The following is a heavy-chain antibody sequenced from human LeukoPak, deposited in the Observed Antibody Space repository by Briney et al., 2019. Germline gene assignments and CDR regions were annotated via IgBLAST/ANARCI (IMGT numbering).Heavy chain of an antibody. Sequence: GGSLRLSCAASGFTFSSYSMNWVRQAPGKGLEWVSFIGSSSTYIYYADSVKGRFTISRDDAKNSLYLQMSSLRADDTAVYYCARDRVVSGRFGEVASWGQGTLVTVSS. CDR2: IGSSSTYI. CDR1: GFTFSSYS. J-gene: IGHJ5*01. V-gene: IGHV3-21*01. D-gene: IGHD3-10*01. CDR3: ARDRVVSGRFGEVAS.